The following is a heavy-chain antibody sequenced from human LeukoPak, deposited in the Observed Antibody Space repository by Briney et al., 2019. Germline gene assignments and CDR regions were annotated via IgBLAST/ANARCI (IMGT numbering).Heavy chain of an antibody. CDR2: IKRKTDGGTT. Sequence: GGSLRLSCAASGFIFSNVWMSWVRQAPGKGLEWVGRIKRKTDGGTTDYAAPVKGRFTISRDDSKNTLYLQMNSLKTEDTAVYYCTTGASKYSSGKDYWGQGTLVTVSS. D-gene: IGHD6-19*01. J-gene: IGHJ4*02. CDR1: GFIFSNVW. V-gene: IGHV3-15*01. CDR3: TTGASKYSSGKDY.